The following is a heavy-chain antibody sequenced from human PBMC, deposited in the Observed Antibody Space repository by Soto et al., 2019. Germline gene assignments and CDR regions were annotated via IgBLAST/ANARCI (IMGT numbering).Heavy chain of an antibody. CDR2: IYYNSNRI. Sequence: EVQLVESGGGLVQPGGSLRLSCAGSGLTLQDYAMHWVRQAPGKGLEWVSGIYYNSNRIDYADSVKGRFTISRDNARNSLYPQMNSLRTEDTAFYYCGKDISPGGMDVWGRGIIVTVSS. CDR1: GLTLQDYA. V-gene: IGHV3-9*01. J-gene: IGHJ6*04. CDR3: GKDISPGGMDV.